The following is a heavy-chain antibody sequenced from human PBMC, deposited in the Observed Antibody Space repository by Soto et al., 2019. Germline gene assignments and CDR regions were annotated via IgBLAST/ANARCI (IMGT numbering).Heavy chain of an antibody. J-gene: IGHJ4*02. CDR2: IYYSGST. CDR1: GGSISSGGYY. V-gene: IGHV4-31*03. Sequence: PSETLSLTCTVSGGSISSGGYYWSWIRQHPGKGLEWIGYIYYSGSTYYNPSLKSRVTISVDTSKNQFSLKLSSVTAADTAVYYCARNPSLVMATENLAFDYWGQGTLVTVSS. CDR3: ARNPSLVMATENLAFDY. D-gene: IGHD5-12*01.